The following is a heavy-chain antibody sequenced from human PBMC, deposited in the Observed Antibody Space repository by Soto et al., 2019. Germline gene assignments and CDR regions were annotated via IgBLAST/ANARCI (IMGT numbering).Heavy chain of an antibody. J-gene: IGHJ4*02. CDR1: GFSFSSCE. D-gene: IGHD3-9*01. CDR2: ISGSGTST. Sequence: GGSLRLSCAASGFSFSSCEMSWVRQAPGKGLEWVSYISGSGTSTQYSDSVKGRFTISRDNAKNSLHLQMNSLGAEDTAVYYCASKIVTPGYHYYDYWGQGTLVTVSS. V-gene: IGHV3-48*03. CDR3: ASKIVTPGYHYYDY.